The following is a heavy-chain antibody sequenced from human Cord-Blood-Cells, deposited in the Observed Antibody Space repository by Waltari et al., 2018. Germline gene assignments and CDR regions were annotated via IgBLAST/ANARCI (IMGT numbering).Heavy chain of an antibody. Sequence: VQLVQSGAEVKKPGDSVKVSCKVSGYTLTESSMHWVRQAPGKGPEWMGGLGPEHGETMYAQKFQDRVTMTEDTSTDTAYMELSSLRSKDTAVYYCATALQYCSSTSCYTRIFDYWGQGTLVTVSS. CDR2: LGPEHGET. J-gene: IGHJ4*02. D-gene: IGHD2-2*02. CDR1: GYTLTESS. CDR3: ATALQYCSSTSCYTRIFDY. V-gene: IGHV1-24*01.